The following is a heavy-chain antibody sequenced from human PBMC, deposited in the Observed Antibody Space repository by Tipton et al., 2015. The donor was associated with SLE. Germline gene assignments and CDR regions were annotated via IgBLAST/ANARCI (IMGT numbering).Heavy chain of an antibody. J-gene: IGHJ4*02. V-gene: IGHV3-74*01. CDR1: GFPFRNYW. CDR2: INRDGSST. D-gene: IGHD3-22*01. CDR3: ARDPSASFYDSSGELDY. Sequence: SLRLSCAASGFPFRNYWMHWVRQAPGKGLVWVSRINRDGSSTSYADSVKGRFTVSRDNAKNSLYLQMNSLRPEDTGFYYCARDPSASFYDSSGELDYWGQGTVVTVSS.